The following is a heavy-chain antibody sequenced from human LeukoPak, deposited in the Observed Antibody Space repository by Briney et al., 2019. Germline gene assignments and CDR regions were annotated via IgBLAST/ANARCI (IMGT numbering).Heavy chain of an antibody. CDR1: GDSISYFY. J-gene: IGHJ4*02. CDR2: MSSSGNN. Sequence: PSETLSLTCSVSGDSISYFYWSWIRQAARKGLEWIGRMSSSGNNDYNASLKSRVTMSVDTFKNQLSLKVISVTAADTAVYYCARDRTRDSPGYDNWGQGILVTVSS. CDR3: ARDRTRDSPGYDN. D-gene: IGHD3-22*01. V-gene: IGHV4-4*07.